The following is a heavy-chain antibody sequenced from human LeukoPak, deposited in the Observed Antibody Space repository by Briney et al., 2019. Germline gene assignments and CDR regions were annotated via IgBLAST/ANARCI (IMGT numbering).Heavy chain of an antibody. CDR3: ARAELYTAMVPNFDY. V-gene: IGHV3-30*04. CDR1: GFIFSNYA. Sequence: GGSLRLSCAASGFIFSNYAMHWVRQAPGKGLEWATVISYDGSNKYYADSVKGRFTISRDNSKNTLYLQMNSLRAEDTAVYYCARAELYTAMVPNFDYWGQGTLVTVSS. J-gene: IGHJ4*02. D-gene: IGHD5-18*01. CDR2: ISYDGSNK.